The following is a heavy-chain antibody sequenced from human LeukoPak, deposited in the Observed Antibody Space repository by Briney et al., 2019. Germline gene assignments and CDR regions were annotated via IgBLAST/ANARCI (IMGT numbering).Heavy chain of an antibody. CDR1: GFTLDVCG. Sequence: GGSLTLVCAACGFTLDVCGARCVRRAPGKGLEWGSCIKWSGGRTRYADSVKGRFTISRDNAKNSLYLQMTSLRAEDTALYYCAREGDYYYYYMDVWGKGTTVTVYS. V-gene: IGHV3-20*04. CDR2: IKWSGGRT. CDR3: AREGDYYYYYMDV. J-gene: IGHJ6*03.